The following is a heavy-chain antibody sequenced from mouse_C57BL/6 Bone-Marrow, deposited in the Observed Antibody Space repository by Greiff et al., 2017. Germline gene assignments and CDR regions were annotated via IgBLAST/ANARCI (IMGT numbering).Heavy chain of an antibody. J-gene: IGHJ1*03. CDR3: ARWTVIHYYGSSYVEYFDV. CDR1: GYTFTDYY. D-gene: IGHD1-1*01. V-gene: IGHV1-75*01. CDR2: IFPGSGST. Sequence: QVQLQQSGPELVKPGASVKISCKASGYTFTDYYINWVKQRPGQGLEWIGWIFPGSGSTYYNEKFKGKATLTVDKSSSTAYMLLSSLTSEDSAVYFCARWTVIHYYGSSYVEYFDVWGTGTTVTVSS.